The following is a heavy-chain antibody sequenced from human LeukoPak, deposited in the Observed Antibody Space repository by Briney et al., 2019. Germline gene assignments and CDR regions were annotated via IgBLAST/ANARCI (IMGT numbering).Heavy chain of an antibody. Sequence: GGSLRLSCAASGFTFSSYAMSWVRQAPGKGLEWVSAISGSGGSTYYADSVKGRFTISRDNSKNTLYLQMNRLRAEDTAVYYCAKVGSGWYYFDYWGQGTLVTVSS. D-gene: IGHD6-19*01. J-gene: IGHJ4*02. V-gene: IGHV3-23*01. CDR2: ISGSGGST. CDR3: AKVGSGWYYFDY. CDR1: GFTFSSYA.